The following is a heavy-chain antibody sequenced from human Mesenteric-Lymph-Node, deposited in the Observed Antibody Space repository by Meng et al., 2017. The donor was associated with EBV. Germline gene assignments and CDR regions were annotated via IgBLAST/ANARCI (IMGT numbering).Heavy chain of an antibody. CDR2: VYYSGST. CDR1: GGSVSSTSYY. D-gene: IGHD3-10*01. Sequence: QVQLQEEGPGLVKPSETLSLTCTVSGGSVSSTSYYWSWIRQPPGKRLEWIGYVYYSGSTNYNPSLKSRVTISVDTSKNQFSLNLYSVTAADTAVYYCARENPARGNWFDPWGQGALVTVSS. J-gene: IGHJ5*02. CDR3: ARENPARGNWFDP. V-gene: IGHV4-61*01.